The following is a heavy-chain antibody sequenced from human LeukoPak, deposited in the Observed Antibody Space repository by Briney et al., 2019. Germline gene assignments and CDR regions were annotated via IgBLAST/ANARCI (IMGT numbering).Heavy chain of an antibody. Sequence: GGSLRLSCAASGFTFSSYAMSWVRQAPGKGLDWVSLINDSGGNTYYADSVKGRFTISRDNSKNTLFLQMSSLRAEDTAVYYCAKTSAGIRGGYFDYWGQGTLVTVSS. J-gene: IGHJ4*02. CDR3: AKTSAGIRGGYFDY. V-gene: IGHV3-23*01. CDR1: GFTFSSYA. D-gene: IGHD3-10*01. CDR2: INDSGGNT.